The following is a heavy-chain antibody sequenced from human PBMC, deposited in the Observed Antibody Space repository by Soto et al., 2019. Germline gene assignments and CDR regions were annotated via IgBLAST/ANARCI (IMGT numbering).Heavy chain of an antibody. D-gene: IGHD5-18*01. CDR2: ISGSGDST. CDR1: GFTFSSYA. CDR3: AKGIYSYGYNSFDY. J-gene: IGHJ4*02. Sequence: PGGSLRLSCAASGFTFSSYAMSWVRQAPGKGLEWVSAISGSGDSTYDADSVKGRFTISRDNSKNTLYLQMNSLRAEDTAVYYCAKGIYSYGYNSFDYSSQGTLVTVSS. V-gene: IGHV3-23*01.